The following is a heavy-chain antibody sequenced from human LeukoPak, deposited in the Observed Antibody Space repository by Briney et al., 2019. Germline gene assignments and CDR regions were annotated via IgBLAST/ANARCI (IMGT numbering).Heavy chain of an antibody. CDR2: IRSKTDGGTT. Sequence: GGSLRLSCAASGFTFSGSAMHWVRQAPGKGLEWVGRIRSKTDGGTTDYVAPVKGRFTISRDESKNTLYLQINSLMIEDTAVYYCTTEAIHWGQGTLVTVSS. V-gene: IGHV3-15*01. CDR1: GFTFSGSA. CDR3: TTEAIH. J-gene: IGHJ4*02.